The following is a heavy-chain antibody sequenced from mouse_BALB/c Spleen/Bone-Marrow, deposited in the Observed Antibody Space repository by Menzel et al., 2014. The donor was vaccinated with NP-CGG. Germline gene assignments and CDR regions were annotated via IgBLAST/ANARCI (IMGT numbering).Heavy chain of an antibody. Sequence: EVQLQESGGGLVQPGGSLKLSCAASGFDFSRFWMSWVRQAPGKGLEWIGEINPDSSTINYTPSLKDKFIIPRDNAKNTLYLQMSKVRSEDTALYYCAGLNYYGNLFVWGAGTTVTVSS. V-gene: IGHV4-1*02. D-gene: IGHD1-1*01. CDR2: INPDSSTI. J-gene: IGHJ1*01. CDR1: GFDFSRFW. CDR3: AGLNYYGNLFV.